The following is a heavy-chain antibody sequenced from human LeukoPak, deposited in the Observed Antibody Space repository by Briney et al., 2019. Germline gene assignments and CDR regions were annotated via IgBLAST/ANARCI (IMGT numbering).Heavy chain of an antibody. CDR2: VSGSGAKT. Sequence: GGSLRLSCAASGFAFSTYAMNWVRQAPGKGLEWVSGVSGSGAKTYYADSVKGRFTISRGNSHNTVYLQMSGLRAEDTAVYYCAKDGLPVGDYYYYIDVWGKGATVAVSS. J-gene: IGHJ6*03. D-gene: IGHD1-26*01. V-gene: IGHV3-23*01. CDR3: AKDGLPVGDYYYYIDV. CDR1: GFAFSTYA.